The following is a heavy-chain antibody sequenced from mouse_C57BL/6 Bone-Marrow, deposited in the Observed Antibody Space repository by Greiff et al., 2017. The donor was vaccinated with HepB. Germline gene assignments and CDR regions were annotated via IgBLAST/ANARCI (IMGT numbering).Heavy chain of an antibody. D-gene: IGHD1-1*01. J-gene: IGHJ3*01. CDR2: IDPEDGDT. CDR1: GFNIKDYY. V-gene: IGHV14-1*01. CDR3: TTDGSSPWFAY. Sequence: VQLQQSGAELVRPGASVKLSCTASGFNIKDYYMHWVKQRPEQGLEWIGRIDPEDGDTEYAPKFQGKATMTADTSSNTAYLQLSSLTSEDTAVYHCTTDGSSPWFAYWGQGTLVTVSA.